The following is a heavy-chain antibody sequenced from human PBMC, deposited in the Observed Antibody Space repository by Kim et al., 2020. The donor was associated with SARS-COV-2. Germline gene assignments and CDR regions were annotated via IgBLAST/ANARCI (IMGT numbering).Heavy chain of an antibody. CDR2: ISYDGSNK. CDR3: AREPSRVRGVITDY. CDR1: GFTFSSYA. V-gene: IGHV3-30*04. D-gene: IGHD3-10*01. J-gene: IGHJ4*02. Sequence: GGSLRLSCAASGFTFSSYAMHWVRQAPGKGLEWVAVISYDGSNKYYADSVKGRFTISRDNSKNTLYLQMNSLRAEDTAVYYCAREPSRVRGVITDYWGQGTLVTVSS.